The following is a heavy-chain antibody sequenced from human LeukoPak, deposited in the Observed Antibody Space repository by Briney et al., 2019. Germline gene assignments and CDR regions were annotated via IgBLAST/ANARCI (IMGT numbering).Heavy chain of an antibody. Sequence: GGSLRLSCAASGFTFSSYGMNWVRQAPGKGLEWVSSISSSSTYIYYADSLQGRFTISRDNAKNSLYLQMDSLRAEDTAVYYCARERVLEMATIRLPFDFWGQGILVTVSS. J-gene: IGHJ4*02. CDR1: GFTFSSYG. CDR2: ISSSSTYI. D-gene: IGHD5-24*01. CDR3: ARERVLEMATIRLPFDF. V-gene: IGHV3-21*01.